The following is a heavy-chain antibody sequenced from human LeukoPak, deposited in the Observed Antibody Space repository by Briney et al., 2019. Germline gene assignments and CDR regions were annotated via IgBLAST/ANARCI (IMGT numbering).Heavy chain of an antibody. CDR3: AKDPHGSGSYLDY. Sequence: GGSLRLSCAASGFTFSSYAMSWVRQAPGKGLEWVSAISGSGGSTYYADSVKGRFTISRDNSKNTLYLQMSSLRAEDTAVYYCAKDPHGSGSYLDYWGQGTLVTVSS. CDR2: ISGSGGST. CDR1: GFTFSSYA. J-gene: IGHJ4*02. D-gene: IGHD3-10*01. V-gene: IGHV3-23*01.